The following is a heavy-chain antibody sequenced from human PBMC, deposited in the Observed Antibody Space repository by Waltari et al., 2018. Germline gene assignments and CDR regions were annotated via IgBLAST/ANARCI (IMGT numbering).Heavy chain of an antibody. CDR1: GGSFRGYY. CDR2: INHSGST. Sequence: QVQLQQWGAGLLKPSETLSLTCAVYGGSFRGYYWSWIRQPPGKGLEWIGEINHSGSTNYNPSLKSRVTISVDTSKNQFSLKLSSVTAADTAVYYCARDVAVAGNAFDIWGQGTMVTVSS. D-gene: IGHD6-19*01. J-gene: IGHJ3*02. V-gene: IGHV4-34*01. CDR3: ARDVAVAGNAFDI.